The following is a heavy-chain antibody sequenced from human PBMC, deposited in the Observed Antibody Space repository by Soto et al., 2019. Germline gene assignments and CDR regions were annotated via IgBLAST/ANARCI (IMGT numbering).Heavy chain of an antibody. D-gene: IGHD6-19*01. Sequence: EVQLLESGGGLVQPGGSLRLSCAASGFTFSSYAMSWVRQAPGKGLEWVSDISGGGDHTYYADSVRGRFTISRDNSKNTLYLQMHSLRAEDTAKYYCAKDRLSSGSGVRFDPWGQGTLVTVSS. CDR2: ISGGGDHT. CDR1: GFTFSSYA. CDR3: AKDRLSSGSGVRFDP. V-gene: IGHV3-23*01. J-gene: IGHJ5*02.